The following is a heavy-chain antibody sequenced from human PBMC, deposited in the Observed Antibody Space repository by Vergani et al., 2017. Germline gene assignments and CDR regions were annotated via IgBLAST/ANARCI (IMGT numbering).Heavy chain of an antibody. D-gene: IGHD5-18*01. V-gene: IGHV3-7*01. CDR1: GFTFSSYW. J-gene: IGHJ4*02. Sequence: EVQLVESGGGLVKPGGSLRLSCAVSGFTFSSYWMSWVRQAPGKGLEWVANIKQDGSEKYYVDSVKGRFTISRDNAKNSLYLQMNSLRAEDTAVYYGAGDVPRGSYGYDRLGCGGQGTLVTVSA. CDR3: AGDVPRGSYGYDRLGC. CDR2: IKQDGSEK.